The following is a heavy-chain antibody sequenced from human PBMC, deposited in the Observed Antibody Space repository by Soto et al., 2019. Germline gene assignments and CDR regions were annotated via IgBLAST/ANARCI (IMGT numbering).Heavy chain of an antibody. V-gene: IGHV4-59*01. CDR1: GCSISSYY. J-gene: IGHJ4*02. CDR2: IYYSGST. D-gene: IGHD2-15*01. CDR3: ATEYCSGGSCYSH. Sequence: TSETLSLTCTFSGCSISSYYWSLIRQPPGKGLEWIGYIYYSGSTNYNPSLKSRVTISVDTSKNQFSLKLSSVTAADTAVYYCATEYCSGGSCYSHWGQGTLVTVSS.